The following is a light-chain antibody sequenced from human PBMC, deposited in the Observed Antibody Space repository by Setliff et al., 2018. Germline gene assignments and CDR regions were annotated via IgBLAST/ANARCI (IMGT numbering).Light chain of an antibody. CDR1: SSDVGDYKY. V-gene: IGLV2-14*01. CDR2: EVS. Sequence: QSALTQPASVSGSPGQSITISCTGTSSDVGDYKYVSWYQQLPGKAPKLIIFEVSNRPSGIPNRFSGSKSGSTASLTITGLQAEDEADYFCSSYTSTRTVIFGGGTK. J-gene: IGLJ2*01. CDR3: SSYTSTRTVI.